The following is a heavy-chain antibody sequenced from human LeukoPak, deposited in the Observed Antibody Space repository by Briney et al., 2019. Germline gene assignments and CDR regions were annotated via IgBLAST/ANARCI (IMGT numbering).Heavy chain of an antibody. J-gene: IGHJ3*02. D-gene: IGHD1-26*01. CDR2: ISYDGSNK. CDR1: GFTFSSYA. CDR3: ARDYLMGGTTGKAFDI. V-gene: IGHV3-30*04. Sequence: GGSLRLSCAASGFTFSSYAMHWVRQAPGKGLEWVAVISYDGSNKCYADSVKGRFTISRDNSKNTLYLQMNSLRAEDTAVYYCARDYLMGGTTGKAFDIWGQGTMVTISS.